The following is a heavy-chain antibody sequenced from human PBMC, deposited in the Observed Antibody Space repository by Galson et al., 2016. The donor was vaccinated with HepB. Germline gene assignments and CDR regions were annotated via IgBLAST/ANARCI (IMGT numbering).Heavy chain of an antibody. J-gene: IGHJ4*02. CDR3: ARVADSSGWYGFDY. CDR2: IDWADDK. V-gene: IGHV2-70*01. Sequence: PALVKPTQTLTLTCTFSGFSLTTSGMCVNWIRQTPGKALEWLALIDWADDKYYSSSLKTRLTISRDTSKNQVVLTMTNVDPVDTATYYCARVADSSGWYGFDYWGQGILVTVSP. CDR1: GFSLTTSGMC. D-gene: IGHD6-19*01.